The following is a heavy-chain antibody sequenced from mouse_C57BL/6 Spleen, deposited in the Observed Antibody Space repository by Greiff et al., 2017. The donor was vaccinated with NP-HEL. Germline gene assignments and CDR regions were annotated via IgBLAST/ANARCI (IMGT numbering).Heavy chain of an antibody. CDR2: INPYNGGT. D-gene: IGHD1-1*01. J-gene: IGHJ2*01. CDR3: ARRRDYYGSSYEDYYFDY. V-gene: IGHV1-19*01. Sequence: VQLQQSGPVLVKPGASVKMSCKASGYTFTDYYMNWVKQSHGKSLEWIGVINPYNGGTSYNQKFKGKATLTVDKSSSTAYMELNSLTSEDSAVYYCARRRDYYGSSYEDYYFDYWGQGTTLTVSS. CDR1: GYTFTDYY.